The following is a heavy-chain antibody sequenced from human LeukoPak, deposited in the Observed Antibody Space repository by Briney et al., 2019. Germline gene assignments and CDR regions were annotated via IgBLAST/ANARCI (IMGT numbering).Heavy chain of an antibody. CDR3: AKGGISTIVRGVIGYMDV. Sequence: GGSLRLSCAASGFTFITYNMNWVRQAPGKGLEWVSSITSSSIYIYYADSVKGRFTISRDNAKNSLYLQMNSLRAEDTAVYYCAKGGISTIVRGVIGYMDVWGKGTTVTISS. CDR1: GFTFITYN. CDR2: ITSSSIYI. V-gene: IGHV3-21*01. J-gene: IGHJ6*03. D-gene: IGHD3-10*01.